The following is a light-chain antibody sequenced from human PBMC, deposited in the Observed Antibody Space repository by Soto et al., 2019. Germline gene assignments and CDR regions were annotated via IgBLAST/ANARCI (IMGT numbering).Light chain of an antibody. Sequence: EIVLTQSPGTLSLSPGERATLSCRASQSVSSTYLAWYQQKPGQAPRLLIYGASSRASGIPDRFSGSGSGTDFTLTISRLDPEDFAVYYCQQYGSSPETFGQGTKVDI. CDR2: GAS. CDR3: QQYGSSPET. V-gene: IGKV3-20*01. CDR1: QSVSSTY. J-gene: IGKJ1*01.